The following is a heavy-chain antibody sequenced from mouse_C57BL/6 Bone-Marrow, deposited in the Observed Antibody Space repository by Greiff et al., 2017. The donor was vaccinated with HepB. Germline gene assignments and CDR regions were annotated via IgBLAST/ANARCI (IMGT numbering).Heavy chain of an antibody. V-gene: IGHV5-4*01. CDR2: ISDGGSYT. Sequence: EVMLVESGGGLVKPGGSLKLSCAASGFTFSSYAMSWVRQTPEKRLEWVATISDGGSYTYYPDNVKGRFTISRDNAKNNLYLQMSHLKSEDTAMYYCARDREPFYYGKSWFAYWGQGTLVTVAA. D-gene: IGHD2-1*01. CDR3: ARDREPFYYGKSWFAY. J-gene: IGHJ3*01. CDR1: GFTFSSYA.